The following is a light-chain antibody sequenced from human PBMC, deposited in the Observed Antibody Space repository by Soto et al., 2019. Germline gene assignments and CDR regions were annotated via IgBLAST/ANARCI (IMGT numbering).Light chain of an antibody. CDR1: QSVGSK. J-gene: IGKJ4*01. CDR2: DAS. CDR3: QQYGVWPGA. V-gene: IGKV3D-15*01. Sequence: EIVMTQSPPTLSVSPGERATLSCRASQSVGSKLAWYQQRPGQAPRLLIYDASNRATGIPARFSGSGSGTEFSLTISSLQSEDFAVYSCQQYGVWPGALGGGTKVDIK.